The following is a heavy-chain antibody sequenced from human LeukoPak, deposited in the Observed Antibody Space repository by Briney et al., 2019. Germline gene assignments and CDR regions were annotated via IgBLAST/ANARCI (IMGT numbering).Heavy chain of an antibody. CDR3: ARGDIVVVPAANGFDP. CDR2: IYYSGST. V-gene: IGHV4-30-4*08. Sequence: SQTLSLTCTVSGGSISSGDYYWSWIRQPPGKGLEWIVYIYYSGSTYYNPSIKSRVTISVDTSKNQFSLKLSSVTAADTAVYYCARGDIVVVPAANGFDPWGQGTLVTVSS. CDR1: GGSISSGDYY. D-gene: IGHD2-2*01. J-gene: IGHJ5*02.